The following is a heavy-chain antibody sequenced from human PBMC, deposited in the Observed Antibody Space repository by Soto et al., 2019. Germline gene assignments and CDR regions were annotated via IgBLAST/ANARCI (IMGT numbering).Heavy chain of an antibody. CDR2: IYYSGST. CDR1: GGSISSSSYY. Sequence: SETLSLTCTVSGGSISSSSYYWGWIRQPPGKGLEWIGSIYYSGSTYYNPSLKSRVTISVDTSKNQFSLKLSSVTAADTAVYYCARRYSGGPYYYYYMDVWSKGTTVTVSS. D-gene: IGHD1-26*01. CDR3: ARRYSGGPYYYYYMDV. J-gene: IGHJ6*03. V-gene: IGHV4-39*01.